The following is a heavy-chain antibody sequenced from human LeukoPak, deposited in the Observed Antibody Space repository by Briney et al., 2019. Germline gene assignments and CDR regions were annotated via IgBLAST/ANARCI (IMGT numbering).Heavy chain of an antibody. CDR2: ISSSGGST. Sequence: GGSLRLSCAASGFTFSTYVLSWVRQAPGKGLEWVSTISSSGGSTYYADSVKGRFTISRDNSKNTLYLQMNSLSADDTAVYYCAKGFSTTGYYQFDYWGRGTLVTVPS. CDR3: AKGFSTTGYYQFDY. V-gene: IGHV3-23*01. J-gene: IGHJ4*02. D-gene: IGHD3-9*01. CDR1: GFTFSTYV.